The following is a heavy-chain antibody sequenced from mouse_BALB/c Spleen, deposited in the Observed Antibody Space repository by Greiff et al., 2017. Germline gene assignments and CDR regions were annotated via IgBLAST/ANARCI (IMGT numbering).Heavy chain of an antibody. J-gene: IGHJ4*01. Sequence: VKLVESGPGLVAPSQSLSITCTVSGFSLTSYGVSWVRQPPGKGLEWLGVIWGDGSTNYHSALISRLSISKDNSKSQVFLKLNSLQTDDTATYYCAKPGRGKITYGSSYAMDYWGQGTSVTVSS. D-gene: IGHD1-1*01. V-gene: IGHV2-3*01. CDR1: GFSLTSYG. CDR2: IWGDGST. CDR3: AKPGRGKITYGSSYAMDY.